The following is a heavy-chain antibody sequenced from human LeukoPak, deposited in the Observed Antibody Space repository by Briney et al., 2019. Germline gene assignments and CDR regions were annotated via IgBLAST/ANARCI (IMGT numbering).Heavy chain of an antibody. Sequence: GASVKVSCKASGYTFTSYYMHWMRQAPGQGLEWMGIINPSGGSTSYAQKFQGRVTMTRDTSTSTVYMELSSLRSEDTAVYYCARATITMVRGVIRYFDYWGQGTLVTVSS. J-gene: IGHJ4*02. CDR3: ARATITMVRGVIRYFDY. V-gene: IGHV1-46*01. CDR2: INPSGGST. CDR1: GYTFTSYY. D-gene: IGHD3-10*01.